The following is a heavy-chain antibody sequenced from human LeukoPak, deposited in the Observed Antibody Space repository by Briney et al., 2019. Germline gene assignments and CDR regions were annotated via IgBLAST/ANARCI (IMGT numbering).Heavy chain of an antibody. Sequence: SETLSLTCTVSGGSISNYYWSWIRQPPGKGLEWIGYIYYSGSTNYNPSLKSRVTISVDTSKNQFSLKLSSVTAADTAVYYCAKAYCSSTSCRIHYYYYGMDVWGQGTTVTVSS. J-gene: IGHJ6*02. CDR2: IYYSGST. CDR3: AKAYCSSTSCRIHYYYYGMDV. CDR1: GGSISNYY. V-gene: IGHV4-59*08. D-gene: IGHD2-2*01.